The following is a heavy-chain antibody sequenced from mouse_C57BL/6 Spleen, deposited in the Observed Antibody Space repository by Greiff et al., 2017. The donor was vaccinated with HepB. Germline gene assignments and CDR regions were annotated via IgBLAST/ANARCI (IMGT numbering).Heavy chain of an antibody. Sequence: EVKLVESGPGLVKPSQSLSLTCSVTGYSITSGYYWNWIRQFPGNKLEWMGYISYDGSNNYNPSLKNRISITRDTSNNQFFLKLNSVTTEDTATYYCARGPIYDDYAWFSYWGQGSLVTVSA. CDR3: ARGPIYDDYAWFSY. CDR2: ISYDGSN. V-gene: IGHV3-6*01. D-gene: IGHD2-4*01. CDR1: GYSITSGYY. J-gene: IGHJ3*01.